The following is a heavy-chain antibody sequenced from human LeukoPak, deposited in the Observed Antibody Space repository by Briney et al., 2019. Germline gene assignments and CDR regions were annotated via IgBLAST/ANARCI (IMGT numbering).Heavy chain of an antibody. CDR3: ARGREGYNSYDY. V-gene: IGHV3-21*01. CDR1: GFTFSSYN. D-gene: IGHD5-24*01. Sequence: GGSLRLFCAASGFTFSSYNMNWVRQAPGKGLEWVSSITFSSSYIYYADSVKGRFTISRDNAKNSLYLQMDSLRAEDTAVYYCARGREGYNSYDYWGQGTLVTVSS. J-gene: IGHJ4*02. CDR2: ITFSSSYI.